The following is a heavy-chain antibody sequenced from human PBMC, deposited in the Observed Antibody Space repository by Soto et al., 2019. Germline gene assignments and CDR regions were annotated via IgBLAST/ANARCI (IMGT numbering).Heavy chain of an antibody. D-gene: IGHD1-26*01. CDR2: IYNSGNT. CDR1: GGSISNYY. J-gene: IGHJ6*02. V-gene: IGHV4-59*01. CDR3: GREDSGHYYGPDV. Sequence: PSETLSLTCTVSGGSISNYYWSWIRQPPGKGLEWIGYIYNSGNTNSNPSLKSRVTMSVDTSKNRFSLNLSSVTAAYTAVYYCGREDSGHYYGPDVWGQGTTVTVSS.